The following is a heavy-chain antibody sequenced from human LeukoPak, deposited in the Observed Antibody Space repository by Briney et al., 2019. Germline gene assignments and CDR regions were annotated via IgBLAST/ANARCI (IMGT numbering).Heavy chain of an antibody. D-gene: IGHD6-19*01. Sequence: ETLSLTCTVSGGSISSSSYNWGWIRQPPGKGLEWVSYISSSSTTIYYADSVKGRFTISRDNAKNSLYLQMNSLRDEDTAVYYCARDQTSGWHIIDYWGQGTLVTVSS. CDR3: ARDQTSGWHIIDY. CDR2: ISSSSTTI. J-gene: IGHJ4*02. CDR1: GGSISSSS. V-gene: IGHV3-48*02.